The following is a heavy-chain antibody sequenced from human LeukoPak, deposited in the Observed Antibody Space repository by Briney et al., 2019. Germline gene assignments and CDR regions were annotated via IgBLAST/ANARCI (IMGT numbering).Heavy chain of an antibody. J-gene: IGHJ4*02. D-gene: IGHD3-10*01. Sequence: PSETLSLTCTVSGGSISGYYWSWIRQPAGKGLEWIGRIYTSGSTNYNPSLKSRVTISVDTSKNQFSLNLSSVTAADTAVYYCATAMVRGVIIGFDSWGQGTLVTVSS. CDR2: IYTSGST. V-gene: IGHV4-4*07. CDR1: GGSISGYY. CDR3: ATAMVRGVIIGFDS.